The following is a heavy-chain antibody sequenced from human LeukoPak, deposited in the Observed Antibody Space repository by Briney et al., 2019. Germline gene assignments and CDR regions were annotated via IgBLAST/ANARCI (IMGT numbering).Heavy chain of an antibody. CDR1: GFTFSSYS. CDR3: ARDLQGLGY. CDR2: ISSISSIL. Sequence: GGSLRLSCAASGFTFSSYSMNWVSQAPGKGLEWGSYISSISSILYYADSVKGRFTTSRDNAKKSLYLEMNSLRAEDTAVYYCARDLQGLGYWGQGSLVTVSS. J-gene: IGHJ4*02. D-gene: IGHD3/OR15-3a*01. V-gene: IGHV3-48*01.